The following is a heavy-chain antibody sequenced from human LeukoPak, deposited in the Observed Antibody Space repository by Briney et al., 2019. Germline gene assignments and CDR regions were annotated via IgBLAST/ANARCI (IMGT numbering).Heavy chain of an antibody. V-gene: IGHV3-33*01. CDR1: GFVFSSYG. CDR2: IWYDGSNK. Sequence: GGSLRLSCAASGFVFSSYGMHWVRQAPGKGLEWVAVIWYDGSNKNYADSVKGRFTISRDNSKNTLYLQMSSLRAEDTAVYYCARDPSWSSKHHFDYWGQGTLVTVSS. J-gene: IGHJ4*02. D-gene: IGHD2-15*01. CDR3: ARDPSWSSKHHFDY.